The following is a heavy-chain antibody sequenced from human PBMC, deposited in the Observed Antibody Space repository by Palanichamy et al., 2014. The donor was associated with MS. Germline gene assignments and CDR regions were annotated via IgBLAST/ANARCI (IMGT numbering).Heavy chain of an antibody. Sequence: EVQLVQSGAEVKKPGESLRISCEGSGYSFTSYWITWVRQVPGKGLEWMGGLILVTLIPNYSPSFQGHVTFSADKSISTAYLQWSSLKASDTAMYYCARLPRAAPQQRWYFDLWGRGTLVTVSS. CDR1: GYSFTSYW. V-gene: IGHV5-10-1*03. D-gene: IGHD6-13*01. CDR3: ARLPRAAPQQRWYFDL. CDR2: LILVTLIP. J-gene: IGHJ2*01.